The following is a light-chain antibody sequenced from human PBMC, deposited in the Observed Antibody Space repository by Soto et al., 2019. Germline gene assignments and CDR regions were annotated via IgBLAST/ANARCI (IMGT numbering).Light chain of an antibody. V-gene: IGKV1-39*01. Sequence: DIQMTQSPSSLSASVGDRVTITCRASQSISSYLNWYQQKQGKAPKLLIYAASSLESGVPSRFSGSGSRTDFTLTISSLQPEDFAPYSCQQSYSTPYTFGQGTKLEIK. CDR2: AAS. J-gene: IGKJ2*01. CDR1: QSISSY. CDR3: QQSYSTPYT.